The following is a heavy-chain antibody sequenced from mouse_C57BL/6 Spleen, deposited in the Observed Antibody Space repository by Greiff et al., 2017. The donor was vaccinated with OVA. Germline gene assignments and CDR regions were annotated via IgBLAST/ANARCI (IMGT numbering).Heavy chain of an antibody. V-gene: IGHV1-39*01. CDR1: GYSFTDYN. CDR2: INPNYGTT. CDR3: ARSRYEYVYAMDY. Sequence: EVQLQPSGPELVMPGASVKISCKASGYSFTDYNMNLVMQIHVPILSLIGVINPNYGTTSYNQKFKGKATLTVDQSSSTAYMQLNSLTSEDSAVYYCARSRYEYVYAMDYWGQGTSVTVSS. D-gene: IGHD2-4*01. J-gene: IGHJ4*01.